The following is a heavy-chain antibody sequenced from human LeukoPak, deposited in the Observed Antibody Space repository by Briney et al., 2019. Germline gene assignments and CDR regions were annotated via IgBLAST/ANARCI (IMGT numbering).Heavy chain of an antibody. J-gene: IGHJ5*02. Sequence: PGGSLRLSCAASGFTFSSYGMHWVRQAPGKGLEWVAFTRYDGSNKYYADSVKGRFTISRDNSKNTLYLQMNSLRAEDTAVYYCARGPRQYQPLLFLSWFDPWGQGTLVTVSS. CDR1: GFTFSSYG. CDR2: TRYDGSNK. CDR3: ARGPRQYQPLLFLSWFDP. V-gene: IGHV3-30*02. D-gene: IGHD2-21*02.